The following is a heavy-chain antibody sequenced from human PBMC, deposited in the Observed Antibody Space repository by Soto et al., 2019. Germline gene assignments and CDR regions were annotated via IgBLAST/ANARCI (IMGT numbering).Heavy chain of an antibody. J-gene: IGHJ5*02. V-gene: IGHV1-46*03. D-gene: IGHD5-18*01. Sequence: QVQLVQSGAEVKKPGASVKVSCKASGYTFTSYYMHWVRQAPGQGLEWMGIINHSGGSTSYAQKVQGRVTMTRDTATSTVYMELSSVRSEDTAVYYCARVYPSDTRYGYVGNNWFDPWGQGTLVTVSS. CDR2: INHSGGST. CDR3: ARVYPSDTRYGYVGNNWFDP. CDR1: GYTFTSYY.